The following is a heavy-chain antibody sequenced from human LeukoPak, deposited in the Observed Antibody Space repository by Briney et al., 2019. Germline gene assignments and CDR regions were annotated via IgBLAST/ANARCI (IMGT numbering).Heavy chain of an antibody. V-gene: IGHV1-2*02. Sequence: ASVKVSCKASGYTFTAYYVHWVRQAPGQGLEWMGWINPNSGDTDYAQKFQGRVTMTRDTSISTAYMELSRLRSDDTAVYYCARDNWGSVRGVKGDYWGQGTLVTVSS. CDR1: GYTFTAYY. D-gene: IGHD3-10*01. J-gene: IGHJ4*02. CDR2: INPNSGDT. CDR3: ARDNWGSVRGVKGDY.